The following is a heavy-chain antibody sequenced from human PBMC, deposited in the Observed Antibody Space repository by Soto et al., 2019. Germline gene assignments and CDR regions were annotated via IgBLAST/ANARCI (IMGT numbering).Heavy chain of an antibody. CDR1: GGSIGNSY. J-gene: IGHJ4*02. V-gene: IGHV4-59*08. Sequence: QVQLQESGPGLVKPSETLSLTCTVSGGSIGNSYWSWIRQSPGKGLEWIGYIYYSGSSNYNPPLKRRLSISVDTSTNQFSLKLSSVTAADTAVYYCARHSSSWPIFDYWGQGTLVIVSS. D-gene: IGHD6-13*01. CDR3: ARHSSSWPIFDY. CDR2: IYYSGSS.